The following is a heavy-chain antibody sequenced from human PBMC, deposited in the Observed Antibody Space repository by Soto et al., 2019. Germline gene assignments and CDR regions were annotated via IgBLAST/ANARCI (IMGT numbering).Heavy chain of an antibody. V-gene: IGHV3-11*01. CDR2: INSRGSTI. D-gene: IGHD3-10*01. Sequence: QVQLVESGGGLVRPGGSLRLSCAASGFTFSDYYMSWIRQAPGKGLEWISYINSRGSTIYYADSVEGRFTISRDNAKNSMYLQMNSLRGEDTAVYYCARDMGSGRTAFDIWGQGTMVTVSS. CDR3: ARDMGSGRTAFDI. J-gene: IGHJ3*02. CDR1: GFTFSDYY.